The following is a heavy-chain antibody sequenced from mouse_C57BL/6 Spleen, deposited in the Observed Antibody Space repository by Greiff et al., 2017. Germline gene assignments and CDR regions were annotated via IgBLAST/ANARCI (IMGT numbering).Heavy chain of an antibody. V-gene: IGHV1-81*01. CDR3: ARSPHYYGSSFHWYFDV. J-gene: IGHJ1*03. Sequence: QVQLQQSGAELARPGASVKLSCKASGYTFTSYGISWVKQRTGQGPEWIGEIYPRSGNTYYNEKFKGKATLTADKSSSTAYMELRSLTSEDSAVYFCARSPHYYGSSFHWYFDVWGTGTTFTVSS. CDR1: GYTFTSYG. CDR2: IYPRSGNT. D-gene: IGHD1-1*01.